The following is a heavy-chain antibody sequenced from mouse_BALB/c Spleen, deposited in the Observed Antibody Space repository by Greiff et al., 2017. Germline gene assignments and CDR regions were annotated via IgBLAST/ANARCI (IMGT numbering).Heavy chain of an antibody. V-gene: IGHV1-9*01. CDR1: GYTFSSYW. D-gene: IGHD1-1*01. J-gene: IGHJ4*01. Sequence: VKLVESGAELMKPGASVKISCKATGYTFSSYWIEWVKQRPGHGLEWIGEILPGSGSTNYNEKFKGKATFTADTSSNTAYMQLSSLTSEDSAVYYCARFLLLRSYAMDYWGQGTSVTVSS. CDR3: ARFLLLRSYAMDY. CDR2: ILPGSGST.